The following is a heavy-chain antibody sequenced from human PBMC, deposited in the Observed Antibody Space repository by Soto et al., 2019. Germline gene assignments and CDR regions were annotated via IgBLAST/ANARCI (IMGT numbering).Heavy chain of an antibody. CDR3: ARALSGAARRPD. J-gene: IGHJ4*02. V-gene: IGHV1-69*13. CDR2: IIPIFGTA. CDR1: GGTFSSYA. Sequence: GASVKVSCKASGGTFSSYAISWVRQAPGQGLEWMGGIIPIFGTASYAQKFQGRVTITADESTSTAYMELSSLRSEDTAVYYCARALSGAARRPDWGQGTLVTVSS. D-gene: IGHD6-6*01.